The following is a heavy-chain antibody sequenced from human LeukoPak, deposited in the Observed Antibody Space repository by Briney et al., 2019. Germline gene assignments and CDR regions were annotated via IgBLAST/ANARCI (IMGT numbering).Heavy chain of an antibody. J-gene: IGHJ5*02. Sequence: SETLSLTCTVSGGSISSSSYYWGWIRPPPGKGLEWIGSIYYSGSTYYNPSLKSRVTISVDTSKNQFSLKLSPVTAADTAVYYCARGPTVVTRNWFDPWGQGTLVTVSS. V-gene: IGHV4-39*07. CDR1: GGSISSSSYY. CDR3: ARGPTVVTRNWFDP. CDR2: IYYSGST. D-gene: IGHD4-23*01.